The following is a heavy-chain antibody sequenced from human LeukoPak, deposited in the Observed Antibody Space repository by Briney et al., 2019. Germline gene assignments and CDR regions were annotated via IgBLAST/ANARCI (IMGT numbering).Heavy chain of an antibody. CDR2: ITSSGNTI. V-gene: IGHV3-48*03. D-gene: IGHD6-19*01. CDR1: GFTFSSYE. CDR3: ASPIAAVAGTGYFQH. Sequence: PGGSLRLSCAASGFTFSSYEMNWVRQAPGKGLEWVSYITSSGNTIYYADSVKGRFTISRDNSKNTLYLQMNSLRAEDTAVYYCASPIAAVAGTGYFQHWGQGTLVTVSS. J-gene: IGHJ1*01.